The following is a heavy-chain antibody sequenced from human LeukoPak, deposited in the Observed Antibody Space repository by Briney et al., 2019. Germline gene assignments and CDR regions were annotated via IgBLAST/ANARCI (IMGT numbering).Heavy chain of an antibody. Sequence: SETLSLTCTVSGGSISSGGYYWSWIRQHPGKGLEWIGYIYYSGSTYYSPSLKSRVTISVDTSKNQFSLKLSSVTAADTAVYYCAEDRGQIYYNYYMDVWGKGTTVTVSS. V-gene: IGHV4-31*03. J-gene: IGHJ6*03. CDR1: GGSISSGGYY. CDR2: IYYSGST. D-gene: IGHD3-10*01. CDR3: AEDRGQIYYNYYMDV.